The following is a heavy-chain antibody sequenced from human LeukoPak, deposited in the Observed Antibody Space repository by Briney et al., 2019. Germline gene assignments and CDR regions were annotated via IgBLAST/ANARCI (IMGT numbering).Heavy chain of an antibody. D-gene: IGHD6-19*01. Sequence: GGSLRLSCVASGFTYTNYGMHWVRQAPGKGLEWVAVISYDGSNIQYADSVKGRFTISRDNSKNTLYPQMNSLRREDTAVYYCGRRAAGYSGGWYWSYYYGMDVWGQGTTVTVSS. CDR3: GRRAAGYSGGWYWSYYYGMDV. J-gene: IGHJ6*02. CDR1: GFTYTNYG. V-gene: IGHV3-30*03. CDR2: ISYDGSNI.